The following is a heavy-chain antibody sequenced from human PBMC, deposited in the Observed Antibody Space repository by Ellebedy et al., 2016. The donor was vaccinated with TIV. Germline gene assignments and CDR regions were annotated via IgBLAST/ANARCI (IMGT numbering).Heavy chain of an antibody. CDR3: ARDQSIVVVPAAISSDY. V-gene: IGHV3-7*04. J-gene: IGHJ4*02. CDR2: IKQDGSEK. D-gene: IGHD2-2*01. CDR1: GFTFSSYW. Sequence: GESLKISXAASGFTFSSYWMSWVRQAPGKGLEWVANIKQDGSEKYYVDSVKGRFTISRDNAKNSLYLQMNSLRAEDTAVYYCARDQSIVVVPAAISSDYWGQGTLVTVSS.